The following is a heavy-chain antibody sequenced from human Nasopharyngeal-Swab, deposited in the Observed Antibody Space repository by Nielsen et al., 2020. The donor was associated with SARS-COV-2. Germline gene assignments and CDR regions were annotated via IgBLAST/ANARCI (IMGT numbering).Heavy chain of an antibody. V-gene: IGHV3-33*01. CDR2: IWYDGSNK. J-gene: IGHJ3*02. D-gene: IGHD1-1*01. Sequence: VRQAPGKGLEWVAVIWYDGSNKYYADSVKGRFTISRDSSKNTLYLQMNSLRAEDTAVYYCARGVRYNWNPDAFDIWGQGTMVTVSS. CDR3: ARGVRYNWNPDAFDI.